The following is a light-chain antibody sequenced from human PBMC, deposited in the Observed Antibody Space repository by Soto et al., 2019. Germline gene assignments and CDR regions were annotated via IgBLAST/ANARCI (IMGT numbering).Light chain of an antibody. CDR3: QQSNSTPIT. J-gene: IGKJ5*01. V-gene: IGKV1-39*01. CDR1: QSISSY. Sequence: DIQMTQSPSSLSASVGDRVTITCRASQSISSYLNWYQQKPGKAPKLLIYAASSLQSGVPSRFSGSGSGTDFTLTISSLQPEDFATYYCQQSNSTPITCGQGTLLEIK. CDR2: AAS.